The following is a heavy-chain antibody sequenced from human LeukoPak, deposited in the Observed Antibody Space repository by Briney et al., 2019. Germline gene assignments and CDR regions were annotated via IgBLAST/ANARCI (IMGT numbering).Heavy chain of an antibody. CDR2: MYHSGST. CDR1: GYSISSGYY. J-gene: IGHJ5*02. V-gene: IGHV4-38-2*02. CDR3: ARGQARLAWFDP. D-gene: IGHD6-19*01. Sequence: SETLSLTCTVSGYSISSGYYWGWIRQPPEKGLEWIGSMYHSGSTYYKPSLKSRVTISLDTSKNQFSLKLRSVTAADTAVYYCARGQARLAWFDPWGQGTLVTVSS.